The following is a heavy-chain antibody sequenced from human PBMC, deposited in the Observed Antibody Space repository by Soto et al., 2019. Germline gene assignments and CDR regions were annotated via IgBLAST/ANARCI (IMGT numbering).Heavy chain of an antibody. D-gene: IGHD1-1*01. CDR3: ARRRYGDY. CDR1: GYDFTTYG. J-gene: IGHJ4*02. CDR2: ISAHNGNT. Sequence: QVHLVKSGAAVKKPGASVMVSCKGSGYDFTTYGITWVRQAPGQGLEWMAWISAHNGNTDYAQKLQGRVTVTRDKSTSTAYMELRSLRSDDTAMYYGARRRYGDYCGQGALVTVSS. V-gene: IGHV1-18*01.